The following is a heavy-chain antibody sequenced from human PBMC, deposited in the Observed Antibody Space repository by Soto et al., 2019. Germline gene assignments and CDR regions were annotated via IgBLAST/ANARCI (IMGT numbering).Heavy chain of an antibody. J-gene: IGHJ3*02. D-gene: IGHD3-10*01. CDR2: IIPILGIA. CDR3: VDYYGSGGITPRGAFDI. V-gene: IGHV1-69*02. Sequence: SVKVSSKASRVAFGSCSSRCVRHSPGQGLEWMGRIIPILGIANYAQKFQGRVTITADKSTSTAYMELSSLRSEDTAVYYCVDYYGSGGITPRGAFDIWGQGTMVTVSS. CDR1: RVAFGSCS.